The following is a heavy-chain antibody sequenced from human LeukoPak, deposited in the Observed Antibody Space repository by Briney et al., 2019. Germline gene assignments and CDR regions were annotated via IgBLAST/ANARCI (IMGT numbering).Heavy chain of an antibody. V-gene: IGHV5-51*01. CDR3: AREPDYGSGTYSPFDY. Sequence: GESLKISCKGSGYSFTSYWNGWVRQMPGKGLERMGIIYPGDSDTKYSPSFEGQVTISGDKSISTAYLQWSSLKASDTAMYYCAREPDYGSGTYSPFDYWGQGTLVTVSS. D-gene: IGHD3-10*01. J-gene: IGHJ4*02. CDR1: GYSFTSYW. CDR2: IYPGDSDT.